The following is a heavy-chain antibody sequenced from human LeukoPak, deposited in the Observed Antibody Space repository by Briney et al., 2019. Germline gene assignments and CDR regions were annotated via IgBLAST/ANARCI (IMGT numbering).Heavy chain of an antibody. Sequence: SVKVSCKASGGTFSSYAISWVRQAPGQGLEWMGGIIPIFGTANYAQKFQGRVTTTADESTSTAYMELSSLRSEDTAVYYCARVPYSYGPFDYWGQGTLVTVSS. CDR1: GGTFSSYA. CDR3: ARVPYSYGPFDY. CDR2: IIPIFGTA. D-gene: IGHD5-18*01. J-gene: IGHJ4*02. V-gene: IGHV1-69*13.